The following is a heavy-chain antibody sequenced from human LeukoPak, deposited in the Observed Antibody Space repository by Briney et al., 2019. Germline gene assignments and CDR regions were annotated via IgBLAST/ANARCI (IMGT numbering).Heavy chain of an antibody. Sequence: GASVTVSCKASVYTFTSYGISWVRQATGQGPEWIGWMNPNSGNTGYTQNFQGRVTMTRNTSISTVYMELSSLKSEDTAVYYCARGRGSGHKENWFDPWGLGTLVTVSS. V-gene: IGHV1-8*02. CDR2: MNPNSGNT. CDR3: ARGRGSGHKENWFDP. D-gene: IGHD6-19*01. CDR1: VYTFTSYG. J-gene: IGHJ5*02.